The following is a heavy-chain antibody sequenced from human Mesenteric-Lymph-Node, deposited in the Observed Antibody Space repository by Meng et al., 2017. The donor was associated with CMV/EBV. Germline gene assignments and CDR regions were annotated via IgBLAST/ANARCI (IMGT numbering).Heavy chain of an antibody. CDR2: IYYTGST. V-gene: IGHV4-59*01. CDR3: VRELDGGNPGGY. D-gene: IGHD4-23*01. J-gene: IGHJ4*02. CDR1: GGSISSYY. Sequence: SETLSLTCTVSGGSISSYYWSWIRQPPGKGLEWIGYIYYTGSTNYNPSLKSRVTISLDTSKNQFSLKLRSVTAADTAVYYCVRELDGGNPGGYWGQGTLVTVSS.